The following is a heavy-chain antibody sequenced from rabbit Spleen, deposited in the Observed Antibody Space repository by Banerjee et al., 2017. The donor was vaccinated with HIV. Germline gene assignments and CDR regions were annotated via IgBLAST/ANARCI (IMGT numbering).Heavy chain of an antibody. D-gene: IGHD1-1*01. V-gene: IGHV1S7*01. Sequence: QLEESAGGLVQPGGSLKLSCKASGFTLSSYYMNWVRQAPGKGLEWIGYIDPVFGITYYANWVNARFSISRENTQNTVFLQMTSLTAADATASYCSGDLDSVIGWNFDWWGQGTLVTVS. CDR1: GFTLSSYY. CDR3: SGDLDSVIGWNFDW. CDR2: IDPVFGIT. J-gene: IGHJ3*01.